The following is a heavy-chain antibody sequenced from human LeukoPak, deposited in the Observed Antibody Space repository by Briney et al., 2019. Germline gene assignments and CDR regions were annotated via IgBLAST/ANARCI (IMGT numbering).Heavy chain of an antibody. CDR3: AAVSAPGYSYGLDY. J-gene: IGHJ4*02. Sequence: SVKVSCKSSGFTLTSSAMQWVRQARGQRLEWIGWIVVGSGNTNYAQRFQERVTITRDMSTSTAYMELSSLRSEDTAVYYCAAVSAPGYSYGLDYWGQGALVTVSS. CDR2: IVVGSGNT. D-gene: IGHD5-18*01. V-gene: IGHV1-58*02. CDR1: GFTLTSSA.